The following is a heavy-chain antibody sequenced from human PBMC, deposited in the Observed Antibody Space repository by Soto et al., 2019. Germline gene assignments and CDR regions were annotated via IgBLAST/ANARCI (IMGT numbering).Heavy chain of an antibody. J-gene: IGHJ4*02. V-gene: IGHV3-23*01. CDR3: AKDPSLSTAYYFDY. Sequence: PGGSLRLSCAASGFTFSNYAMTWVRQAPGKGLQCASAISGGGGSTYYADSVKGRFTISRDNSKNTLYLQMNSLRAEDTAVYYCAKDPSLSTAYYFDYWGQGTLVTVSS. CDR1: GFTFSNYA. CDR2: ISGGGGST.